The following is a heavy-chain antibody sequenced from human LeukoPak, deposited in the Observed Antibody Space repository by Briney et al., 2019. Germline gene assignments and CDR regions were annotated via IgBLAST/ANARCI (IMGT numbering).Heavy chain of an antibody. V-gene: IGHV4-61*02. CDR3: ARDNAMGLLGAFDI. CDR1: GGSISSGSYY. J-gene: IGHJ3*02. Sequence: SETLSLTCTVSGGSISSGSYYWSWIRQPAGKGLEWIGRIYTSGSTNYNPSLKSRVTISVDTSKNQFSLKLSSVTAADTAVYYCARDNAMGLLGAFDIWGQGTMVTVSS. D-gene: IGHD5-18*01. CDR2: IYTSGST.